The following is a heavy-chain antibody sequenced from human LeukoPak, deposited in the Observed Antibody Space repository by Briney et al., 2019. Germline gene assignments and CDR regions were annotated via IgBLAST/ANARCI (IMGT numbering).Heavy chain of an antibody. CDR3: AKGSTRLFGYSSGLAFDY. J-gene: IGHJ4*02. D-gene: IGHD6-19*01. Sequence: GGSLRLSCAASGFTFSSCAMSWVRQAPGKGLEWVSAISGSGGSTYYADSVKGRFAISRDNSKNTLYLQMNSLRAEDTAVYYCAKGSTRLFGYSSGLAFDYWGQGTLVTVSS. V-gene: IGHV3-23*01. CDR2: ISGSGGST. CDR1: GFTFSSCA.